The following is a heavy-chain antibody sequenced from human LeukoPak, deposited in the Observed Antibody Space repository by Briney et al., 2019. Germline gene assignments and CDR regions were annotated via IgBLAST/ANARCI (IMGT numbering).Heavy chain of an antibody. V-gene: IGHV5-51*01. CDR2: FYPGEADH. D-gene: IGHD2-2*01. CDR1: GYSFTSYW. Sequence: PGESLKISCKGPGYSFTSYWIGWVRQMPGKGLEWMGIFYPGEADHRYRTSFQGQVTISADKSINTAYLQWSSLKASDTAMYYCARLPSVVPAYYFDYWGQGTLVTVSS. J-gene: IGHJ4*02. CDR3: ARLPSVVPAYYFDY.